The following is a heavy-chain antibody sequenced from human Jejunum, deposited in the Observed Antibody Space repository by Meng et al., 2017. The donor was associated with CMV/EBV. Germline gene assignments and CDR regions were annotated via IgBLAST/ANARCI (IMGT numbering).Heavy chain of an antibody. CDR1: TYW. CDR3: ATSTTGMVASSYYNYAMDV. J-gene: IGHJ6*02. V-gene: IGHV3-7*01. Sequence: TYWIAWVRQAPVKGLEWVATIRHDGGEIYFVDSVQGRFSISRDNTKNSLFLHMDRLRAEDTAVYYCATSTTGMVASSYYNYAMDVWGQGTTVTVSS. D-gene: IGHD1-1*01. CDR2: IRHDGGEI.